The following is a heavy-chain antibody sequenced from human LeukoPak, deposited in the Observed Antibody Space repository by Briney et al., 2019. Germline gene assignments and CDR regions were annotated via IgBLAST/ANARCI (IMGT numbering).Heavy chain of an antibody. CDR3: ARRRYYYDSSGYYYDLFDY. D-gene: IGHD3-22*01. V-gene: IGHV5-51*01. Sequence: GESLKISRKGSGYSFTSYWIGWVRQMPGKGLEWMGIIYPGDSDTRYSPSFQGQVTISADKSISTAYLQWSSLKASDTAMYYCARRRYYYDSSGYYYDLFDYWGQGTLVTVSS. CDR2: IYPGDSDT. J-gene: IGHJ4*02. CDR1: GYSFTSYW.